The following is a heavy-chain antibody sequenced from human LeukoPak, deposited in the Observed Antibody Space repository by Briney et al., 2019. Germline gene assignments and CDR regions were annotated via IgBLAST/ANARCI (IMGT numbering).Heavy chain of an antibody. CDR2: IYTSGST. D-gene: IGHD4-11*01. J-gene: IGHJ6*03. CDR1: GGSISSYY. CDR3: ARVSDYSNYPWVYYMDV. V-gene: IGHV4-4*07. Sequence: SETLSLTCTVSGGSISSYYWSWIRQPAGKGLEWIGRIYTSGSTNYNPSLKSRVTMSVDTSKNQFSLKLSSMTAADTAVYYCARVSDYSNYPWVYYMDVWGKGTTVTVSS.